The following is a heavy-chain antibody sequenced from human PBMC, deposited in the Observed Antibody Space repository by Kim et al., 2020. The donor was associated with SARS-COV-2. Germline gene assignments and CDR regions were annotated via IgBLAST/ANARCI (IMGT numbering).Heavy chain of an antibody. CDR1: GFTFSSYG. V-gene: IGHV3-33*01. CDR3: ASGPYSSGYFDY. J-gene: IGHJ4*02. CDR2: IWYDGSNK. D-gene: IGHD6-19*01. Sequence: GGSLRLSCAASGFTFSSYGMHWVRQAPGKGLEWVAVIWYDGSNKYNADSVKGRFTISRDNSKNTLYLQMNSLRAEDTAVYYCASGPYSSGYFDYWGQGTLVTVSS.